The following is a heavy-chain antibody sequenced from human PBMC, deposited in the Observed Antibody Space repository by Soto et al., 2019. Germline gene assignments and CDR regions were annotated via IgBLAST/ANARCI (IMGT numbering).Heavy chain of an antibody. CDR2: ISGSGGST. V-gene: IGHV3-23*01. CDR1: GFTFSSYA. D-gene: IGHD5-18*01. CDR3: AKDNWRYSYGNGFDY. Sequence: GGSLRLSCAASGFTFSSYAMSWVRQAPGKGLEWVSAISGSGGSTYYADSVKGRFTISRDNSKNTLYLQMNSLRAEDTAVYYCAKDNWRYSYGNGFDYWGQGTLVTVSS. J-gene: IGHJ4*02.